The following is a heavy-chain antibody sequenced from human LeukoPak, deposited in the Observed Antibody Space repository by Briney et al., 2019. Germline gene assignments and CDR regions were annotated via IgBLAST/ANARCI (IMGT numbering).Heavy chain of an antibody. V-gene: IGHV1-46*01. Sequence: ASVKVSCKASGYTFTSNYIHWVRQAPGQGLEWMGMIYPRDGSTSYAQKFQGRVTVTRDTSTSTVHMELSSLRSEDTAVYYCAREGAAAGLEPDYWGQGTLVTVSS. J-gene: IGHJ4*02. CDR1: GYTFTSNY. CDR2: IYPRDGST. D-gene: IGHD6-13*01. CDR3: AREGAAAGLEPDY.